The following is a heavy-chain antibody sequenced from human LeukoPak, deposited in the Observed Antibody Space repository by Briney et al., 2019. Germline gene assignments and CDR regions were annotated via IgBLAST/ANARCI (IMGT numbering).Heavy chain of an antibody. CDR1: GFTFSSYA. V-gene: IGHV3-23*01. Sequence: GGSLRLSCAASGFTFSSYAMSWVRQASGKGLEWVSTISGSGGKTYYADSVKGRFTISRDNSNNTLYLQMNSLRAEDTAVYHCAKDGSYIDYWGRGTLVTVSS. D-gene: IGHD3-10*01. CDR3: AKDGSYIDY. CDR2: ISGSGGKT. J-gene: IGHJ4*02.